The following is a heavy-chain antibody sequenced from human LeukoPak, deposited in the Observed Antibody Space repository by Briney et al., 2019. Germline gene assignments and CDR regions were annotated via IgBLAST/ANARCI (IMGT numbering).Heavy chain of an antibody. J-gene: IGHJ3*02. CDR1: GSSISSGFY. CDR3: ARVYGDYDDAFDI. V-gene: IGHV4-38-2*01. D-gene: IGHD4-17*01. CDR2: IYHGGTT. Sequence: SETLSLTCAISGSSISSGFYWGWIRQPPGKGLEWIGSIYHGGTTYYNPSLKSRVTISVDTSKNQFSLKLSSVTAADTAVYYCARVYGDYDDAFDIWGQGTMVTVSS.